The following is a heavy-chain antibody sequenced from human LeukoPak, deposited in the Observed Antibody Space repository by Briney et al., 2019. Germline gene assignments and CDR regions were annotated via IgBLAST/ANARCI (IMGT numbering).Heavy chain of an antibody. CDR2: IYYSGST. CDR1: GGSISSYY. CDR3: ARGYCSSTSCVYDP. J-gene: IGHJ5*02. D-gene: IGHD2-2*01. Sequence: PSETLSLTCTVPGGSISSYYWSWIRQPPGKGLEWIGYIYYSGSTNYNPSLKSRVTISVDTSKNQFSLKLSSVTAADTAVYYCARGYCSSTSCVYDPWGQGTLVTVSS. V-gene: IGHV4-59*01.